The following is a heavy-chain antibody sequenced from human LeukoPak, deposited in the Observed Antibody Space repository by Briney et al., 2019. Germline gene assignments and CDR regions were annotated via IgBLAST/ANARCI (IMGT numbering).Heavy chain of an antibody. CDR2: IHYSGST. D-gene: IGHD2-2*02. CDR3: ARDARPDIVVVPAAIYFDY. V-gene: IGHV4-4*02. Sequence: SGTLSLTCGVSGGAISNTNWWNWVRQPPGKGLEWIGEIHYSGSTHYGPSLKSRVIISLDKSNNHFSLKLSSVTAADTAVYYCARDARPDIVVVPAAIYFDYWGQGTLVTVSS. CDR1: GGAISNTNW. J-gene: IGHJ4*02.